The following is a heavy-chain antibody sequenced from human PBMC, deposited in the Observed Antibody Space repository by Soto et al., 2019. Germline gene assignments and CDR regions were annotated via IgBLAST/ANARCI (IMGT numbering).Heavy chain of an antibody. CDR3: ARIIGARSPNYYYYYGMDV. V-gene: IGHV2-70*11. CDR2: IDWDDDK. D-gene: IGHD1-26*01. CDR1: GFSLSTSGMC. J-gene: IGHJ6*02. Sequence: SGPTLVNPTQTLTLTCTFSGFSLSTSGMCVSWIRQPPGKALEWLARIDWDDDKYYSTSLKTRLTISKDTSKNQVVLTMTNMDPVDTATYYCARIIGARSPNYYYYYGMDVWGQGTTVTVSS.